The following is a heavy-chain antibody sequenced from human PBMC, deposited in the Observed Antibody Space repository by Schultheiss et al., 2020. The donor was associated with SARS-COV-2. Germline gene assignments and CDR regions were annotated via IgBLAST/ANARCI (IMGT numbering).Heavy chain of an antibody. V-gene: IGHV1-18*04. CDR3: ARDGRHGSGNDYYYYGMDV. J-gene: IGHJ6*02. CDR1: GYTFSSYG. CDR2: ISTYSGNR. D-gene: IGHD3-10*01. Sequence: ASVKVSCKASGYTFSSYGVSWVRQAPGQGLEWMGWISTYSGNRKYAQKLQGRVTMTTDRSTSTAYMELRSLRSDDTAVYYCARDGRHGSGNDYYYYGMDVWGQGTTVTVSS.